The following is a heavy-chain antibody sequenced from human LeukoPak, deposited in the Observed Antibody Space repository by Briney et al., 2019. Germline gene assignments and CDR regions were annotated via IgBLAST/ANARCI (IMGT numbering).Heavy chain of an antibody. D-gene: IGHD1-26*01. V-gene: IGHV4-59*01. CDR1: GDSMKNYY. CDR3: ARVYYSGSYGYWYFDL. Sequence: PSETLSLTCTVSGDSMKNYYWAWIRQPPGKGLEWIGYIHDTRGTNYNPYLKSRVTMSLDTSKNHFSLSLKSVTAADTAVYYCARVYYSGSYGYWYFDLWGRGTLVTVSS. J-gene: IGHJ2*01. CDR2: IHDTRGT.